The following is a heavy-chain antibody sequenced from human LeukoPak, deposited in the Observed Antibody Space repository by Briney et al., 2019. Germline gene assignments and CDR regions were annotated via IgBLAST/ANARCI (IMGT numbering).Heavy chain of an antibody. J-gene: IGHJ4*02. CDR3: AKVDGYSYGFDY. Sequence: GSLRLSCAASGFTFSSYAMSWVRQAPGKGLEWVSAISGSGGSTYYADSVKGRFTISRDNSKNTLYLQMNSLRAEDTAVYYCAKVDGYSYGFDYWGQGTLVTVSS. CDR2: ISGSGGST. V-gene: IGHV3-23*01. CDR1: GFTFSSYA. D-gene: IGHD5-18*01.